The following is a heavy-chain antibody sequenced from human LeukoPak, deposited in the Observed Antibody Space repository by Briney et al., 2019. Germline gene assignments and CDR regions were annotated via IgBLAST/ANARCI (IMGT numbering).Heavy chain of an antibody. CDR3: ARDLITVTKGFDI. CDR2: ISLRGST. CDR1: GGSISSYY. D-gene: IGHD4-17*01. Sequence: KPSETLSLTCTVSGGSISSYYWSWLRQPPGKGLEWIGYISLRGSTNYNPSLRSRVTISIDTSKNQFSLKLSSVTAADTAVYYCARDLITVTKGFDIWGQGTMVSVSS. J-gene: IGHJ3*02. V-gene: IGHV4-59*01.